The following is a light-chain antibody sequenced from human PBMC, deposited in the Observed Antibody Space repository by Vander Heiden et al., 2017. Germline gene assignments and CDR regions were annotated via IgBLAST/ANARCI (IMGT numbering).Light chain of an antibody. CDR2: SNS. CDR1: SSNIGSNT. V-gene: IGLV1-44*01. CDR3: AAWDDSLNGPV. J-gene: IGLJ3*02. Sequence: QSVLTPPPSASGPPGQRVTISCSGSSSNIGSNTVNWYQQLPGTAPKLLIYSNSQRPSGVPDRFSGSKSGTSASLAISGLQSEDEADYYCAAWDDSLNGPVFGGGTKLTVL.